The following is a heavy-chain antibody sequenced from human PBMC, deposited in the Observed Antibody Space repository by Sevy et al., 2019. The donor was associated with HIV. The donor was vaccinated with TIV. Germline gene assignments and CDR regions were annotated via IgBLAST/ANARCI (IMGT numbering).Heavy chain of an antibody. D-gene: IGHD3-10*01. J-gene: IGHJ5*02. CDR3: ARGAYFGSGYNRFDP. Sequence: ASVKVSCKTSGYSFTTYTMNWVRQAPGQGLEWMGWIKTNTGNATYAQVFTGRFVFSLDTSVSTAYLQISSLKPEDTAVYFCARGAYFGSGYNRFDPWGQGTLVTVSS. V-gene: IGHV7-4-1*02. CDR1: GYSFTTYT. CDR2: IKTNTGNA.